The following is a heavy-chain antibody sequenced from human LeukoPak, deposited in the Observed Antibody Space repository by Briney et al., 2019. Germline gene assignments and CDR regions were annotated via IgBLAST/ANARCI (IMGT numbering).Heavy chain of an antibody. J-gene: IGHJ4*02. CDR3: ARVYRAEGFDY. V-gene: IGHV1-24*01. Sequence: ASVKVSCKVSGYTLTELSMHWVRQAPGKGLEWMGGFDPEDGETIYAQKFQGRVTMTRDTSTSTVYMELSSLRSEDTAVYYCARVYRAEGFDYWGQGTLVTVSS. CDR1: GYTLTELS. CDR2: FDPEDGET.